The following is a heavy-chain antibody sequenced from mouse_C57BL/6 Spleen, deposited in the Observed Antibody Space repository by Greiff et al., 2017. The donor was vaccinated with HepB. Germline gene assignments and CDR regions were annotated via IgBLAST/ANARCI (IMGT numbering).Heavy chain of an antibody. J-gene: IGHJ2*01. V-gene: IGHV1-15*01. D-gene: IGHD2-3*01. Sequence: VQLQQSGAELVRPGASVTLSCKASGYTFTDYEMHWVKQTPVHGLEWIGAIDPETGGTAYNQKFTGKAILTADKSSSTAYMELRSLTSEDSAVYYCTRGWLGGYWGQGTTLTVSS. CDR1: GYTFTDYE. CDR3: TRGWLGGY. CDR2: IDPETGGT.